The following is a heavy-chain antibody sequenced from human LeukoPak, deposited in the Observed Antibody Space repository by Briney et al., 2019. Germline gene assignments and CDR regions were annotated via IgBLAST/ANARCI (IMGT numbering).Heavy chain of an antibody. CDR1: GGTFSSYA. V-gene: IGHV1-69*13. Sequence: GASVKVSCKASGGTFSSYAISWVRQAPGQGLEWKGGIIPIFGIANYAQKFQGRVTITADESTSTAYMELSSLRSEDTAVYYCARADGAVGTHYYYYYYMAVWGKGTTVTISS. CDR2: IIPIFGIA. D-gene: IGHD4-23*01. CDR3: ARADGAVGTHYYYYYYMAV. J-gene: IGHJ6*03.